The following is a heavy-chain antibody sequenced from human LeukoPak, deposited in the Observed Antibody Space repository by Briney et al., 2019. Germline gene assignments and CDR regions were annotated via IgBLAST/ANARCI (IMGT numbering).Heavy chain of an antibody. CDR2: ISGSGGST. CDR1: GFTFSTYS. J-gene: IGHJ4*02. V-gene: IGHV3-23*01. Sequence: GGSLRLSCAASGFTFSTYSMSWVRQAPGKGLEWVSAISGSGGSTYYADSVKGRFTISRDNSKNTLYLQMNSLRAEDTAVYYCARAILPLVGGSYCFDYWGQGTLVTVSS. D-gene: IGHD1-26*01. CDR3: ARAILPLVGGSYCFDY.